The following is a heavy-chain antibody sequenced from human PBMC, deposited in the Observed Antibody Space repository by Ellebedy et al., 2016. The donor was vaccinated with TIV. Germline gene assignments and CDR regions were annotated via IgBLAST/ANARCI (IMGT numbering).Heavy chain of an antibody. J-gene: IGHJ5*01. CDR2: ISGSGGST. CDR1: GFTFSRDA. CDR3: ATPASAVAGDWVDS. V-gene: IGHV3-23*01. Sequence: PGGSLRLSCAASGFTFSRDAMTWVRQAPGKGLEWISAISGSGGSTYYAASVTGRFTISRDNSKNPLYLQMNSLRAEDTAVYYCATPASAVAGDWVDSWGQGTLVTVSS. D-gene: IGHD6-19*01.